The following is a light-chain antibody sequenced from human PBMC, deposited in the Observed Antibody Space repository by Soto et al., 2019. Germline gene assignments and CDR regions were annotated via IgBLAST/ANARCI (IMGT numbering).Light chain of an antibody. CDR1: DIGSKS. CDR2: YEI. CDR3: HVWDSDTNHVV. J-gene: IGLJ2*01. Sequence: SYELTQPPSVSVAPGMTARITCGGNDIGSKSVHWYQQKPGQAPVLVIYYEIDRPSGIPERFSGSNSGNTATLTITRVDAGDEADYHCHVWDSDTNHVVFGGGTKLTVL. V-gene: IGLV3-21*01.